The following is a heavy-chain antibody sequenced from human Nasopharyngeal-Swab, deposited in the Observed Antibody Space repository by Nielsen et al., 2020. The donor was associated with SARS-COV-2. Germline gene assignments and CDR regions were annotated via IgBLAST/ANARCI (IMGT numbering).Heavy chain of an antibody. J-gene: IGHJ2*01. CDR1: GFTFDDYA. CDR2: ISWNSGSI. V-gene: IGHV3-9*01. Sequence: SLKISCAASGFTFDDYAMHWVRQAPGKGLEWVPGISWNSGSIGYADSVKGRFTISRDNAKNSLYLQMNSLRAEDTALYYCAKLGYFDLWGRGTLVTVSS. CDR3: AKLGYFDL.